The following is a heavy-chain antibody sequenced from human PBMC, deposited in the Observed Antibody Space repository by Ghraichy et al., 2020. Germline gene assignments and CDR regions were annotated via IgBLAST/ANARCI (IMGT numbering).Heavy chain of an antibody. J-gene: IGHJ6*02. CDR2: ISYDGSNK. Sequence: GGSLRLSCAASGFTFSSYGMHWVRQAPGKGLEWVAVISYDGSNKYYADSVKGRFTISRDNSKNTLYLQMNSLRAEDTAVYYCAKGDPGSGGSYYYYYGMDVWGQGTTVTVSS. D-gene: IGHD3-10*01. CDR1: GFTFSSYG. V-gene: IGHV3-30*18. CDR3: AKGDPGSGGSYYYYYGMDV.